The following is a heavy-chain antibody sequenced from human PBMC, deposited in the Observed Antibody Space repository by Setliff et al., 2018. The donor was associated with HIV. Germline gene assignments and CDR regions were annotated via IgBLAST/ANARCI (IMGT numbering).Heavy chain of an antibody. CDR1: GGSISSDSW. V-gene: IGHV4-4*02. J-gene: IGHJ6*02. CDR2: IYHSEYT. Sequence: SETLSLTCAVSGGSISSDSWWTWVRQPPGKGLEWIGEIYHSEYTNYNASLKSRVSMSVDKSKNQFSLKLTSVTAADTAAYYCARGHCSGTNCYGVDYYGMDVWGQGTTVTVSS. D-gene: IGHD2-2*01. CDR3: ARGHCSGTNCYGVDYYGMDV.